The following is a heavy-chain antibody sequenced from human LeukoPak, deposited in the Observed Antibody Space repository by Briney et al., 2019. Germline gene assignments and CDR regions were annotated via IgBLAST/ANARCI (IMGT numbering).Heavy chain of an antibody. CDR3: ARDWFHAIDY. CDR1: GFTFSSYW. J-gene: IGHJ4*02. Sequence: QAGGSLRLSCAASGFTFSSYWMHWDRQVTGKGLVWVSRIRSDGSDERYAEAVKGRFTISRDNAKNTLYLQMNSLRDEDTAVYYCARDWFHAIDYWGQGTLVTVSS. D-gene: IGHD2/OR15-2a*01. V-gene: IGHV3-74*01. CDR2: IRSDGSDE.